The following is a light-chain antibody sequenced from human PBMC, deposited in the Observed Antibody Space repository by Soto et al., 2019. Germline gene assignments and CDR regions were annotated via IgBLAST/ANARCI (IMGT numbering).Light chain of an antibody. CDR3: LQHKSYPRT. Sequence: DIQMTQSPSDMSASVGDRVTITCRASQDISNFLVWFQQRPGKVPKRLMYSANRLESGVPSRFSGSGSGTEFTLTSSSLQPEDFATDYCLQHKSYPRTFGQGTKVEIK. V-gene: IGKV1-17*03. CDR1: QDISNF. CDR2: SAN. J-gene: IGKJ1*01.